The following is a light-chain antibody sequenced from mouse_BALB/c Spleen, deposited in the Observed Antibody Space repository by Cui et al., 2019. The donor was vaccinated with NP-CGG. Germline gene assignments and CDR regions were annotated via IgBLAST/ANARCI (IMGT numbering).Light chain of an antibody. CDR3: ALWYSNHWV. CDR2: GTN. CDR1: TGAVTTSNY. Sequence: QAVVTPESALTTSPGGTVTLTCPSSTGAVTTSNYANWVQEKPDHLFTGLIGGTNNRAPGVPARFSGSLIGDKAALTITGAQTEDEAIYFCALWYSNHWVFGGGTKLTVL. J-gene: IGLJ1*01. V-gene: IGLV1*01.